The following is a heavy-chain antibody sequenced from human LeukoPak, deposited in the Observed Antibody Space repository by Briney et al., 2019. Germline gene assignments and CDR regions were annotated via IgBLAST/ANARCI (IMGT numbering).Heavy chain of an antibody. V-gene: IGHV1-46*01. J-gene: IGHJ4*02. D-gene: IGHD2-15*01. CDR3: ARGGSRGYCSGGSCQDFDC. CDR2: INPSGGST. Sequence: ASVKVSCKASGYTFTSYYMHWVRQAPGQGLEWMGIINPSGGSTSYAQKFQGRVTMTRDMSTSTVYMELSSLRSEDTAVYYCARGGSRGYCSGGSCQDFDCWGQGTLVTVSS. CDR1: GYTFTSYY.